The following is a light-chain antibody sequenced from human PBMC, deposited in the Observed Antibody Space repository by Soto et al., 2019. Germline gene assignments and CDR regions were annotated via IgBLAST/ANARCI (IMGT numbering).Light chain of an antibody. CDR2: GAS. J-gene: IGKJ4*01. V-gene: IGKV3-20*01. CDR3: QQYGSSPLT. Sequence: EIVLTQSPGTLSLSPGERATLSCRASQSVSSSYLAWYQHKPGQAPRLLIYGASSRATGIPDRFSGSGSGTDFPLTISRLEPEDFAVYYGQQYGSSPLTFGGGTKVDIK. CDR1: QSVSSSY.